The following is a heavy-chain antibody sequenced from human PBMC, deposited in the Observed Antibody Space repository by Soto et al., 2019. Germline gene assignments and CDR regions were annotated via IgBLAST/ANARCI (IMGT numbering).Heavy chain of an antibody. CDR1: GDSISSSNSH. D-gene: IGHD2-8*01. Sequence: SETLSLTCTVSGDSISSSNSHWGWTRQPPGKGLEYIGSVYYGGAIFYSGNIYYNPSLKSRVTISVDTSKNQFSLRLSSVTAADTGVYYCVRYDCINMKPYSPEGFHIWGQGTMVTVSS. CDR3: VRYDCINMKPYSPEGFHI. CDR2: VYYGGAIFYSGNI. J-gene: IGHJ3*02. V-gene: IGHV4-39*01.